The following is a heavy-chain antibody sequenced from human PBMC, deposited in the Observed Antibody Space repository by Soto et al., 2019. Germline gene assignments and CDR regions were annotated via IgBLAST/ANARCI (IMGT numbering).Heavy chain of an antibody. Sequence: GGSLRLSCAASGFTFNNYGMSWVRQAPGKGLQWVSAISGSGSSTYYADSVKGRFTISRDNSKNTLYLQMNSLRGEDTAVYYCAKSIYSSSSPVDYWGQGTLVTVSS. CDR1: GFTFNNYG. J-gene: IGHJ4*02. CDR2: ISGSGSST. V-gene: IGHV3-23*01. CDR3: AKSIYSSSSPVDY. D-gene: IGHD6-6*01.